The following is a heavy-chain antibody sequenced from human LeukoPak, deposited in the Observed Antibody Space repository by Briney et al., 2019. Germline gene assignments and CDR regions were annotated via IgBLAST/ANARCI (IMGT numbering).Heavy chain of an antibody. D-gene: IGHD3-22*01. Sequence: PGGSLRLSCAASGFTFSSYGMHWVRQAPGKGLEWVADIWYDGSNKYYADSVKGRFTISRDNSRNTLYLQMNSLRAEDTAVYYCAKESDHYDSSGYYWPTDFDYWGQGTLVTVSS. V-gene: IGHV3-33*06. J-gene: IGHJ4*02. CDR1: GFTFSSYG. CDR3: AKESDHYDSSGYYWPTDFDY. CDR2: IWYDGSNK.